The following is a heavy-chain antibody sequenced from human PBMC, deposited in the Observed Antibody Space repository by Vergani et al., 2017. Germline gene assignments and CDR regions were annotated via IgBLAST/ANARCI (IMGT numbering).Heavy chain of an antibody. CDR2: INPSGGHT. J-gene: IGHJ4*02. D-gene: IGHD3-9*01. Sequence: QVQLVQSVAEVKKSVAAAKVSRKTSLYTFSNYYMHWVRQAPGQGLEWMGIINPSGGHTNYAQKFQGRVTMTRDTSTSTVYMELSSLRSEDTAIYYCARGDYGILTGYGYWGQGTLVTVSA. V-gene: IGHV1-46*03. CDR3: ARGDYGILTGYGY. CDR1: LYTFSNYY.